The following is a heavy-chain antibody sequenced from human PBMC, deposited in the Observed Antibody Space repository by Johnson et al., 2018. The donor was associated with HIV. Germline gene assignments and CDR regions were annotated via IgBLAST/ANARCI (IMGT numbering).Heavy chain of an antibody. CDR2: LFSGVTT. CDR3: ARACRDGYTCDAFDI. Sequence: VQLVESGGGLVQPGGSLRLSCAASGFTFSDYYMSWIRQAPGKGLEWVSVLFSGVTTYYADSVKGRFTISRDSSKNTLYLQMNSLRAEDTAVYYCARACRDGYTCDAFDIWGQGTMVTVSS. V-gene: IGHV3-66*01. D-gene: IGHD5-24*01. J-gene: IGHJ3*02. CDR1: GFTFSDYY.